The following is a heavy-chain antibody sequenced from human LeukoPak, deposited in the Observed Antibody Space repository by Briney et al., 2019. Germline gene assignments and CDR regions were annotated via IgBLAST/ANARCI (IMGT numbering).Heavy chain of an antibody. J-gene: IGHJ4*02. D-gene: IGHD2-8*02. CDR2: IFPSGGEI. Sequence: HAGGSLRLSCAASGFTVSSNYMSWVRQPPGKGLEWVSSIFPSGGEIHYADSVRGRFTISRDNSKSTLSLQMNSLRAEDTAIYYCATYRQVLLPFESWGQGTLVTVSS. V-gene: IGHV3-53*01. CDR3: ATYRQVLLPFES. CDR1: GFTVSSNY.